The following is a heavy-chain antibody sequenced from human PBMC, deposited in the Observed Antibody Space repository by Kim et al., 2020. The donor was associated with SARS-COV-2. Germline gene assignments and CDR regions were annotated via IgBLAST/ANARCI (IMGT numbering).Heavy chain of an antibody. CDR3: ARGEVATTPGPGNY. Sequence: SETLSLTCTVSGGSISSGGYYWSWIRQHPGKGLEWIGYIYYSGSTYYNPSLKSRVTISVDTSKNQFSLKLSSVTAADTAVYYCARGEVATTPGPGNYWGQGTLVTVSS. D-gene: IGHD5-12*01. CDR1: GGSISSGGYY. J-gene: IGHJ4*02. CDR2: IYYSGST. V-gene: IGHV4-31*03.